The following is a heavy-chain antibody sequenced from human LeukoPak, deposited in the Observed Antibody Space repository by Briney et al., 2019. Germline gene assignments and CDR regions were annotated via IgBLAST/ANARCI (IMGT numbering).Heavy chain of an antibody. J-gene: IGHJ4*02. V-gene: IGHV3-23*01. CDR1: GFTFRTHT. Sequence: GGSLRLSCAASGFTFRTHTMTWVRQAPGKGLEWVSGISGSGGSTYYADFVKGRFTISRDNSKNTLYLQMNSLRAEDTAVYYCAKDGYSSGNMIDYWGQGTLVTVSS. D-gene: IGHD6-19*01. CDR3: AKDGYSSGNMIDY. CDR2: ISGSGGST.